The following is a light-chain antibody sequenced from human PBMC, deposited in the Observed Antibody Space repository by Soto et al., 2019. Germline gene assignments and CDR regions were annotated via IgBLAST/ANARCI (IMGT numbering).Light chain of an antibody. J-gene: IGLJ1*01. CDR1: SGDVGTYNF. CDR2: DVN. V-gene: IGLV2-14*03. Sequence: QSVLTQPAFVSGSPGQSITISCTGTSGDVGTYNFVSWYQQHPGKAPKLIIYDVNSRPSGVSNRFSGSKSGNTASLTISGLQAEDEADYYCSSYTTSANYVFGTGTKVTVL. CDR3: SSYTTSANYV.